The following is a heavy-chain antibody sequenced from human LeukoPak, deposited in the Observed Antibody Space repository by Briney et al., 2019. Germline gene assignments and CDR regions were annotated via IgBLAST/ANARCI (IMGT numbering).Heavy chain of an antibody. J-gene: IGHJ4*02. CDR3: ARDWLESYCFDY. D-gene: IGHD3-3*01. Sequence: ASVKVSCKASGYTFTGYYMHWVRQAPGQGLEWMGWINPNSGGTNYAQKFQGRVTTTADKSTSTAYMELSSLRSEDTAVYYCARDWLESYCFDYWGQGTLVTVSP. V-gene: IGHV1-2*02. CDR1: GYTFTGYY. CDR2: INPNSGGT.